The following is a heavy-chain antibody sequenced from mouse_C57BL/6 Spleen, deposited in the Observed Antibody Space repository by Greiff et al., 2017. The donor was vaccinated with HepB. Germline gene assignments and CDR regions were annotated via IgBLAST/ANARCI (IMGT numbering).Heavy chain of an antibody. Sequence: QVQLQQSGPELVKPGASVKISCKASGYAFSSSWMNWVKQRPGKGLEWIGRIYPGDGDTNYNGKFKGKATLTVDKSSSTAYMQLSSLTSEDSAVYYCHLLPPGYWGQGTTLTVSS. J-gene: IGHJ2*01. V-gene: IGHV1-82*01. CDR2: IYPGDGDT. D-gene: IGHD1-1*01. CDR3: HLLPPGY. CDR1: GYAFSSSW.